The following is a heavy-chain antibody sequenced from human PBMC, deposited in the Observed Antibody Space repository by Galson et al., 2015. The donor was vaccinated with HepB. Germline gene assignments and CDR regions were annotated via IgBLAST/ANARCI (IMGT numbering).Heavy chain of an antibody. CDR2: ISYDGSNK. D-gene: IGHD3-22*01. CDR3: ARERYYYDSSGYWFGAFDI. Sequence: SLRLSCAASGFTFSSYAMHWVRQAPGKGLEWVAVISYDGSNKYYADSVKGRFTISRDNSKNTLYLQMNSLRAEDTAVYYCARERYYYDSSGYWFGAFDIWGQGTMVTVSS. V-gene: IGHV3-30*04. J-gene: IGHJ3*02. CDR1: GFTFSSYA.